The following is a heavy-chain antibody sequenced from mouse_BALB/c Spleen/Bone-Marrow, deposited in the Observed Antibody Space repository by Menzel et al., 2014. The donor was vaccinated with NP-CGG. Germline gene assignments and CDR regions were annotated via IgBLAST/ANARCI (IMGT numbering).Heavy chain of an antibody. CDR3: ARHKGDCRYEAWFAY. CDR1: GFTFSDYY. Sequence: EVQVVESGGGLVQPGGSLKLSCATSGFTFSDYYMYWVRQTPEKRLEWVAYISYGGGSTYYPDTVKGRFTISRDNAKNTLYLQMSRLKSKDTAMYYCARHKGDCRYEAWFAYWGQGTLVTVSA. CDR2: ISYGGGST. J-gene: IGHJ3*01. V-gene: IGHV5-12*02. D-gene: IGHD2-14*01.